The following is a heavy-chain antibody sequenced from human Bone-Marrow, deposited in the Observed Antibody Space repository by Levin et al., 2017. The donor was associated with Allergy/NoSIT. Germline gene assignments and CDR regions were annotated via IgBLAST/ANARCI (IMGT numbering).Heavy chain of an antibody. D-gene: IGHD6-19*01. CDR1: GFKLDGYA. V-gene: IGHV3-9*01. CDR3: TRDKGWALIPYFQR. J-gene: IGHJ1*01. Sequence: LSGGSLRLSCVASGFKLDGYAMHWVRQAPGKGLEWVSGLNWDSTRIVYADSVKGRFTISRDNAKNSLYLQMNSLRREDTAVYYCTRDKGWALIPYFQRWGQGTLVTVSS. CDR2: LNWDSTRI.